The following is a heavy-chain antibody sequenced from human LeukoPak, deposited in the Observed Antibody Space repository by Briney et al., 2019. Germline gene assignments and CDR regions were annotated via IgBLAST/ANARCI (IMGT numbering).Heavy chain of an antibody. CDR2: ISSSSSYI. CDR3: ARDRWYCSSTSCDYYYGMDV. Sequence: GGSLRLSCAASGFTFSSYSMNWVRQAPGKGLEWVPSISSSSSYIYYADSVKGRFTISRDNAKNSLYLQMNSLRAEDTAVYYCARDRWYCSSTSCDYYYGMDVWGKGTTVTVSS. J-gene: IGHJ6*04. CDR1: GFTFSSYS. V-gene: IGHV3-21*01. D-gene: IGHD2-2*01.